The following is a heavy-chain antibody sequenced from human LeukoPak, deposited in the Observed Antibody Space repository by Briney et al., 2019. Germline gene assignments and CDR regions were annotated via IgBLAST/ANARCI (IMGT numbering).Heavy chain of an antibody. J-gene: IGHJ4*02. CDR1: GGSFSGYY. CDR2: INHSGST. D-gene: IGHD1-26*01. Sequence: SETLSLTCAVYGGSFSGYYWSWIRQPPGKGLEWIGEINHSGSTNYNPSLKSRVTISVDTSENQFSLKLSSVTAADTAVYYCARGRGSLNNFDYWGQGTLVTVSS. CDR3: ARGRGSLNNFDY. V-gene: IGHV4-34*01.